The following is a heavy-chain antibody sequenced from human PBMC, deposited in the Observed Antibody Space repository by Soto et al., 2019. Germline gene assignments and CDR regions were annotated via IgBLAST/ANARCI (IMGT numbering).Heavy chain of an antibody. Sequence: PSETLSLTCTVSGGSISSGTYYWGWLRQPPGKALEWMGYVYFTGSTNYSPSLESRLTILVDTSRNQFSLKLTSVTAADTAVYYCARPHGGSSGWDNWFDPWGQGTLVTVSS. CDR3: ARPHGGSSGWDNWFDP. CDR1: GGSISSGTYY. J-gene: IGHJ5*02. V-gene: IGHV4-61*05. D-gene: IGHD6-25*01. CDR2: VYFTGST.